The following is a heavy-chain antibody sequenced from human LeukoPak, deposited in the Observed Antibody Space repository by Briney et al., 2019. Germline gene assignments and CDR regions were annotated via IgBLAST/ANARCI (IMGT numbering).Heavy chain of an antibody. V-gene: IGHV3-43*02. J-gene: IGHJ4*02. D-gene: IGHD2-15*01. CDR2: ISGDGGST. CDR3: VKEKEDYYFDY. Sequence: GGSLRLSCAASGFTFDDYAMHWVRQAPGKGLEWVSLISGDGGSTYYADSVKGRFTISRDNSKNSLYLQMNSLRTEDTALYYCVKEKEDYYFDYWGQGTLVTVSS. CDR1: GFTFDDYA.